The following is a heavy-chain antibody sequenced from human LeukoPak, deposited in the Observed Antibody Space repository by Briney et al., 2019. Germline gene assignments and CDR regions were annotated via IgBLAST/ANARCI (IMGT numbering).Heavy chain of an antibody. CDR3: ATMYSSSWYPEYNWFDP. J-gene: IGHJ5*02. D-gene: IGHD6-13*01. CDR2: FDPEDGET. CDR1: GYTLTELS. V-gene: IGHV1-24*01. Sequence: ASVKVSCKVSGYTLTELSMHWVRQAPGKGLEWMGGFDPEDGETIYAQKFQGRVTMTEDTSTDTAYMELSSLRSEDTAVYYCATMYSSSWYPEYNWFDPWGQETLVTVSS.